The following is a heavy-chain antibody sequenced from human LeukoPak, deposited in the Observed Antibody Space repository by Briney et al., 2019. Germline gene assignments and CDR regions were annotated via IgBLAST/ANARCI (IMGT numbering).Heavy chain of an antibody. CDR1: GFSLLNCD. J-gene: IGHJ4*02. CDR3: AKDAQRGFDYSNSLEY. D-gene: IGHD4-11*01. Sequence: GGSLRLSRAPSGFSLLNCDMHWVGQPPRKGRDGVAGIWSDRTETYYADAEKGRFTTSRDNSRNTLYLEMNSLRGEDTAVYYCAKDAQRGFDYSNSLEYWGQGTLVTVSS. V-gene: IGHV3-33*03. CDR2: IWSDRTET.